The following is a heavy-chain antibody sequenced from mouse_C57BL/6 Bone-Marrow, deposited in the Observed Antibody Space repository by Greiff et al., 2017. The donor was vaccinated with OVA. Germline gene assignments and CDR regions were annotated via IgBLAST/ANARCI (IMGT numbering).Heavy chain of an antibody. Sequence: QVQLKQSGAELARPGASVKLSCKASGYTFTSYGISWVKQRTGQGLEWIGEIYPRSGNTYYNEKFKGKGTLTADKSSSTAYMELRSLTSEDSAVYICARGMTTVVADFDYWGQGTTLTVSS. CDR1: GYTFTSYG. J-gene: IGHJ2*01. CDR3: ARGMTTVVADFDY. V-gene: IGHV1-81*01. D-gene: IGHD1-1*01. CDR2: IYPRSGNT.